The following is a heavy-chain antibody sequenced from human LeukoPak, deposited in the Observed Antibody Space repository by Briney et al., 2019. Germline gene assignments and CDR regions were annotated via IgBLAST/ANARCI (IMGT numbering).Heavy chain of an antibody. CDR3: ARVSGYYDSSGYYGIYFDY. Sequence: SETLSLTCTVSSGSISSYYWSWIRQPAGKGLEWIGRIYTSGSTNYNPSLKSRVTMSVDTSKNQFSLKLSSVTAADTAVYYCARVSGYYDSSGYYGIYFDYWGQGTLVTVSS. J-gene: IGHJ4*02. CDR1: SGSISSYY. CDR2: IYTSGST. D-gene: IGHD3-22*01. V-gene: IGHV4-4*07.